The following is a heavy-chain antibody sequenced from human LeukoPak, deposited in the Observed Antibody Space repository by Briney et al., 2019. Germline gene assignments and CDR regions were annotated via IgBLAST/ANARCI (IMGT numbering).Heavy chain of an antibody. CDR3: ARAGSGIAAAGNYFDY. J-gene: IGHJ4*02. V-gene: IGHV1-69*13. Sequence: SVKVSCKASGGTFSSYAISWVRQAPGQGLEWMGGIIPIFGTANYAQKFQGRVTITADESTSTAYMELSSLRSEDTAVYYCARAGSGIAAAGNYFDYWGQGTLVTVSS. D-gene: IGHD6-13*01. CDR1: GGTFSSYA. CDR2: IIPIFGTA.